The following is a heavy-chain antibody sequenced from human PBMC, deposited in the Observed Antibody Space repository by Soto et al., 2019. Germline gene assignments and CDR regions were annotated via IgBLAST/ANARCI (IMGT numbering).Heavy chain of an antibody. D-gene: IGHD2-2*01. V-gene: IGHV4-30-2*01. J-gene: IGHJ3*02. CDR1: GGSLSSGGYS. CDR3: ARDHLGAYHSFDI. Sequence: SETMSLTSAVSGGSLSSGGYSWSWIRQPPGKGLEWIGYIYHSGSTYYNPSLKSRVTISVDRSKNQFSLKLSSVTAADTAVYYCARDHLGAYHSFDIWGQGTMVTVSS. CDR2: IYHSGST.